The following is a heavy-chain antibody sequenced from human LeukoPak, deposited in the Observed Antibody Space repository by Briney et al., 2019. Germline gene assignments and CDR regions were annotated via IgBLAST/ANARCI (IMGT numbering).Heavy chain of an antibody. CDR2: IIPLFGAT. CDR3: ARGGFFVWGISPPPGQDAFNI. D-gene: IGHD3-16*01. J-gene: IGHJ3*02. V-gene: IGHV1-69*13. Sequence: SVKVSCRASGGTFSSYAISWVRQAPGQGLEWMGGIIPLFGATNYAQTFQGRVTITADESTSTAYMELSSLRSEDTAVYYCARGGFFVWGISPPPGQDAFNIGAKGKWVTVFS. CDR1: GGTFSSYA.